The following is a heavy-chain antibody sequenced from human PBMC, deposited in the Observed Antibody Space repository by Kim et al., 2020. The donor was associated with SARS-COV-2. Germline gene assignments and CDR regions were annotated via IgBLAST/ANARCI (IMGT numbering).Heavy chain of an antibody. Sequence: SETLSLTCTVSGGSISSGGYYWSWIRQHPGKGLEWIGYIYYSGSTYYNPSLKSRVTISVDTSKNQFSLKLSSVTAADTAVYYCARDLVTRGRSYYGMDVWGQGTTVTVSS. CDR2: IYYSGST. J-gene: IGHJ6*02. CDR1: GGSISSGGYY. V-gene: IGHV4-31*03. D-gene: IGHD3-10*01. CDR3: ARDLVTRGRSYYGMDV.